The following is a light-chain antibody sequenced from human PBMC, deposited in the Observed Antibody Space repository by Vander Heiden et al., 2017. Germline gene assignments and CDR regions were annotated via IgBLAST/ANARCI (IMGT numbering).Light chain of an antibody. CDR2: AAS. J-gene: IGKJ4*01. Sequence: DIQMTQSPPSLSASLGDRVTITCRASQTIADYLNWYQQKLEKAPKLLIFAASTLASRVPSRFSGSGSGTEFTLTISSLQPEDFAVYYCQQSYSSPLTFGAGTKVDIK. CDR3: QQSYSSPLT. V-gene: IGKV1-39*01. CDR1: QTIADY.